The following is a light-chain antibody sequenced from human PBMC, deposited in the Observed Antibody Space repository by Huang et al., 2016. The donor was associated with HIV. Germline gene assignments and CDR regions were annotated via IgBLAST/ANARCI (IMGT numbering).Light chain of an antibody. J-gene: IGKJ4*01. CDR2: GPS. CDR3: QQYNNWPPLT. CDR1: QSVSTN. V-gene: IGKV3-15*01. Sequence: EIVMTQAPATLSVSPGERATLSCRASQSVSTNLAWYQQKPGQAPRRLMYGPSTRATGVPARFSGSGSGTAFTLTISSLQSEDFAVYYCQQYNNWPPLTFSGGTRVEI.